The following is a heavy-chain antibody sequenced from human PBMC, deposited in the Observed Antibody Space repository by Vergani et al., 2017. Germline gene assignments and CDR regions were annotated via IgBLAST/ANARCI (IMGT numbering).Heavy chain of an antibody. D-gene: IGHD6-6*01. CDR3: ARDARSSSFRLYLVYYYYYMDV. CDR1: GFTFSSYE. J-gene: IGHJ6*03. CDR2: ISSSGSTI. Sequence: EVQLVESGGGLVQPGGSLRLSCAASGFTFSSYEMNWVRQAPGKGLEWVSYISSSGSTIYYADSVKGRFTISRDNAKNSLYLQMNSLRAEDTAVYYCARDARSSSFRLYLVYYYYYMDVWGKGTTVTVSS. V-gene: IGHV3-48*03.